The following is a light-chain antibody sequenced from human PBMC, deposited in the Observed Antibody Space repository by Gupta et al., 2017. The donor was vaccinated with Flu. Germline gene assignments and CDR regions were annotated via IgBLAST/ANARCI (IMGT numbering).Light chain of an antibody. J-gene: IGKJ2*01. V-gene: IGKV1-33*01. CDR2: DAF. CDR3: QQYANLPYT. CDR1: QDISNY. Sequence: EIQMTQSPSSLSASVGDRITITCQASQDISNYLSWYQQKPGESPELLIYDAFSLEIGVPSRFSGSGSGTDFTITISSLQPEDIATYYCQQYANLPYTFGQGTKLEI.